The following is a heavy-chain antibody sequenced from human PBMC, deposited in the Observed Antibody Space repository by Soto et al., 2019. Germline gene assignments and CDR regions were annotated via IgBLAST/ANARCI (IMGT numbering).Heavy chain of an antibody. CDR3: MLGSGWKDFDY. CDR1: GGSITSSSYY. V-gene: IGHV4-39*01. D-gene: IGHD3-22*01. Sequence: SETLSLTSTVSGGSITSSSYYWGWIRQPPGKGLEWSGNIYYSGSTYYNPSLKSRVTISVDTSKNQFSLKLSSVTAVDTAVYYCMLGSGWKDFDYWGQGTLVTVS. CDR2: IYYSGST. J-gene: IGHJ4*02.